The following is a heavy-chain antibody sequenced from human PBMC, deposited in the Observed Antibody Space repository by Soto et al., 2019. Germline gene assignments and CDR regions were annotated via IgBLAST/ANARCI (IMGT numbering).Heavy chain of an antibody. CDR2: ISYDGSNK. D-gene: IGHD3-10*01. Sequence: PGASLSLSCAASGFTFSSYGMHWVRQAPGKGLEWVAVISYDGSNKYYADSVKGRFTISRDNSKNTLYLQMNSLRAEDAAVYYCAKDLITMVRGVNSGAFDIWGQGT. J-gene: IGHJ3*02. CDR3: AKDLITMVRGVNSGAFDI. V-gene: IGHV3-30*18. CDR1: GFTFSSYG.